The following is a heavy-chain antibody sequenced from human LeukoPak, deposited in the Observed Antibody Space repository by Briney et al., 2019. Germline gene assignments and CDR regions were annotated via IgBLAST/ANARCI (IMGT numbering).Heavy chain of an antibody. CDR2: ISGDGGGT. CDR1: GFIFSDYN. D-gene: IGHD5/OR15-5a*01. CDR3: AKDVSGSIDS. J-gene: IGHJ4*02. V-gene: IGHV3-43*02. Sequence: PGGSLRLSCAASGFIFSDYNMHWVREVPGKGLEWGSLISGDGGGTSYADSVKGRVTISRDNSKNSLYLQMNSLRPEDTAFYYCAKDVSGSIDSWGQGTLVTHSS.